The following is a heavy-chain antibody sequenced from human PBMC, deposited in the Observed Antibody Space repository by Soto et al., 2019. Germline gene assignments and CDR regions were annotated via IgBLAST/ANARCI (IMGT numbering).Heavy chain of an antibody. D-gene: IGHD4-4*01. V-gene: IGHV5-51*01. CDR3: ARNDYNGNSIDY. CDR1: GYSFTSYW. CDR2: IYPGDSDT. J-gene: IGHJ4*01. Sequence: GESLKISCKGSGYSFTSYWIGWVRQVPGKGLEWMGIIYPGDSDTRYSPSFQGQVTISADKSINTAYLQWSSLKTSDTAIYYCARNDYNGNSIDYWGHGTLVTVSS.